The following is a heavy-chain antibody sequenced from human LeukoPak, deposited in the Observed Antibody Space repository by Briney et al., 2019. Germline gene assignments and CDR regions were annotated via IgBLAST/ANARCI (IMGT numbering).Heavy chain of an antibody. CDR1: GYIFSGYY. CDR3: ARVSITTYWNAMDV. CDR2: INPNSGGK. V-gene: IGHV1-2*02. D-gene: IGHD4-11*01. J-gene: IGHJ6*02. Sequence: GSVRFSCKASGYIFSGYYIHWVRQAPGQGLEWMGWINPNSGGKNYAQKFKGRVTITRDTSNSTAYMELSRLTSDDTAVYYCARVSITTYWNAMDVWGQGTTVTVSS.